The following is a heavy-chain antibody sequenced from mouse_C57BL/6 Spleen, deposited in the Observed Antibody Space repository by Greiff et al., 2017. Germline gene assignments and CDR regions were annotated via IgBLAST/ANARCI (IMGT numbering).Heavy chain of an antibody. Sequence: EVKLMESGGGLVKPGGSLKLSCAASGFTFSSYTMSWVRQTPEKRLEWVATISGGGGNTYYPDSVKGRFTISRDNAKNTLYLQMSSRRSEDTALYYCARHEPIYYDYDCYAMDYWGQGTSVTVSS. D-gene: IGHD2-4*01. V-gene: IGHV5-9*01. CDR2: ISGGGGNT. J-gene: IGHJ4*01. CDR3: ARHEPIYYDYDCYAMDY. CDR1: GFTFSSYT.